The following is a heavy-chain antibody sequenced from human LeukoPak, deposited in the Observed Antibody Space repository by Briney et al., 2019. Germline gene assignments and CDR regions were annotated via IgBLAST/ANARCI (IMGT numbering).Heavy chain of an antibody. J-gene: IGHJ4*02. CDR2: MNPNSGNT. CDR1: GYTFTSYD. CDR3: ARAPTVYRTNGVCYYFDY. V-gene: IGHV1-8*03. Sequence: ASVKVSCKASGYTFTSYDINWVRQATGQGLEWMGWMNPNSGNTGYAQKFQGRVTITRNTSISTAYMELRSLRSDDTAVYYCARAPTVYRTNGVCYYFDYWGQGTLVTVSS. D-gene: IGHD2-8*01.